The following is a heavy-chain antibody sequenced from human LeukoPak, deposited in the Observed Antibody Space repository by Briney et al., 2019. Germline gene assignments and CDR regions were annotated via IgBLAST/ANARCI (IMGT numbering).Heavy chain of an antibody. V-gene: IGHV4-34*01. J-gene: IGHJ6*02. D-gene: IGHD6-19*01. Sequence: SETLSLTCAVYGGSFSGYYWSWIRQPPGKGLEWIGEINHSGSTIYNPSLKSRVTISVDTSKNQFSLKLSSVTAADTAVYYCARAGSSGWSPSYYYYYGMDVWGQGTTVTVSS. CDR3: ARAGSSGWSPSYYYYYGMDV. CDR1: GGSFSGYY. CDR2: INHSGST.